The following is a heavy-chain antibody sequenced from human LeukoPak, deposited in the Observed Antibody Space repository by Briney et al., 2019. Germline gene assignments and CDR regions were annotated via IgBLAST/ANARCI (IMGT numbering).Heavy chain of an antibody. V-gene: IGHV6-1*01. Sequence: SQTLSLTCAISGDSVSSNSAGWNWIRQSPSRGLEWLGRTYYRSKWYNDFAPSVRNRITINPDTSKNQFSLQLNSVTPEDTAVYYCARDPRDRYCSGGSCYVGNNWFDPWGQGTLVTVSS. CDR3: ARDPRDRYCSGGSCYVGNNWFDP. CDR2: TYYRSKWYN. CDR1: GDSVSSNSAG. J-gene: IGHJ5*02. D-gene: IGHD2-15*01.